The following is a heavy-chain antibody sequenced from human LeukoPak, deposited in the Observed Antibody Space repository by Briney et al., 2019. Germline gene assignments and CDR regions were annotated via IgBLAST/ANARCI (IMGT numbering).Heavy chain of an antibody. V-gene: IGHV4-59*01. Sequence: SETLSLTCTVSGGSISSYYWSWIRQPPGKGLEWIGYIYYSGSTNYKPSLKSRVTISVDTSKNQFSLKLSSVTAADTAVYYCARARGYSYGRYYYYYYMDVWGKGTTVTISS. CDR1: GGSISSYY. J-gene: IGHJ6*03. CDR2: IYYSGST. D-gene: IGHD5-18*01. CDR3: ARARGYSYGRYYYYYYMDV.